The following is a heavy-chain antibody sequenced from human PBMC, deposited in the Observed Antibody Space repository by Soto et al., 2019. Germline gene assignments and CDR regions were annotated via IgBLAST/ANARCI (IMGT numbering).Heavy chain of an antibody. D-gene: IGHD2-15*01. CDR3: ARGWDGGNCELDY. CDR2: INHSGRT. Sequence: QVQLQQWGAGLLKPSETLSLTCAVYGGSFSGYYWSWIRQPPGKGLEWIGKINHSGRTNYSPSLKDRFTISVDTPKNQFSLKLIYVTAADTAVYYCARGWDGGNCELDYWGQGTLVTVSS. J-gene: IGHJ4*02. CDR1: GGSFSGYY. V-gene: IGHV4-34*01.